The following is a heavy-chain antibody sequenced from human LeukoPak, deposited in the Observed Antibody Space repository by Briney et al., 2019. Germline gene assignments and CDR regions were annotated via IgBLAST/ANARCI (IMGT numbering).Heavy chain of an antibody. CDR2: ISGSGGST. D-gene: IGHD3-22*01. CDR1: GFTFSSYA. Sequence: GGSLRLSCAASGFTFSSYAMSWVRQAPGKGLEWVSAISGSGGSTYYADSVKGRFTISRDNSKNTLYLQMNSLRAEDTAVYYCAKNLDYYDSSGYYLAADYWGQGTLVTVSS. CDR3: AKNLDYYDSSGYYLAADY. J-gene: IGHJ4*02. V-gene: IGHV3-23*01.